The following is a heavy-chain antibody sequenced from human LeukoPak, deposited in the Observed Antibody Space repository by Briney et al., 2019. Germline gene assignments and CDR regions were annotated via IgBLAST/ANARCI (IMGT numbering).Heavy chain of an antibody. CDR1: GFTFSSYA. J-gene: IGHJ4*02. CDR3: AKDPYSGCYFDS. V-gene: IGHV3-23*01. CDR2: ISGSGGST. Sequence: PGGSLRLSCAASGFTFSSYAMSWVRQAPGKGLEWVSGISGSGGSTFYADSVKGRFTISRDNSKNTLYLQMDSLRAEDTAVYYCAKDPYSGCYFDSWGQGTLVTVSS. D-gene: IGHD1-26*01.